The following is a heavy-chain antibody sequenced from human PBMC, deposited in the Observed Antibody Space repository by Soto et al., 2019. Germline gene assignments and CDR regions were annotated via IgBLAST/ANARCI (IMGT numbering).Heavy chain of an antibody. J-gene: IGHJ4*02. Sequence: LRLSCVASGFIFSGSAMYWVRQAPGKGLEWVGVISPDGTNKYYVDSVKGRFSISRDDSENTMFLQMNSLRPDDTAVYYCARVGSGGGGDYWGQGSLVTVSS. CDR1: GFIFSGSA. CDR3: ARVGSGGGGDY. D-gene: IGHD1-26*01. V-gene: IGHV3-30*04. CDR2: ISPDGTNK.